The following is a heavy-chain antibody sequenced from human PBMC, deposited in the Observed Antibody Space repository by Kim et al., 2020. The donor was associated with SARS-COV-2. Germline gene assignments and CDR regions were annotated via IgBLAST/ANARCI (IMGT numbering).Heavy chain of an antibody. J-gene: IGHJ4*02. Sequence: YSQKFRGRVTMTRNTSISTAYMGLSSLRSEESAVYYCAGARGQLVPPLDYWGQGTLVTVSS. V-gene: IGHV1-8*01. CDR3: AGARGQLVPPLDY. D-gene: IGHD6-6*01.